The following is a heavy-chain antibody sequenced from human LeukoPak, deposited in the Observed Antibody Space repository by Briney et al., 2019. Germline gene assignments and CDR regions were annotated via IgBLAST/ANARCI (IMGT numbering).Heavy chain of an antibody. CDR2: IYYSGST. CDR3: AREFNGVDWYFDL. Sequence: NPSETLSLTCTVSGGSISSSSYYWGWVRQPPGKGLEWIGRIYYSGSTYYNPSLKSRVTISVDTSKNQFSLKLSSVTAADTAVYYCAREFNGVDWYFDLWGRGTLVTVSS. D-gene: IGHD2-8*01. V-gene: IGHV4-39*07. CDR1: GGSISSSSYY. J-gene: IGHJ2*01.